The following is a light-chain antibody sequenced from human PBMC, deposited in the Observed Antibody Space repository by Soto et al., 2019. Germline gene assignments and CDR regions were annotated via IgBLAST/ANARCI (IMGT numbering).Light chain of an antibody. CDR3: QQYGTFPFS. Sequence: EIVLTQSPGTLSLSPGESATLSCRANQVVSSSYLAWYQQKPGQDPRLLIYHASDRATGVPDRFSGSESGTDFALTITRLEPEDVALFYCQQYGTFPFSFGQGTKLEIK. CDR1: QVVSSSY. J-gene: IGKJ2*01. CDR2: HAS. V-gene: IGKV3-20*01.